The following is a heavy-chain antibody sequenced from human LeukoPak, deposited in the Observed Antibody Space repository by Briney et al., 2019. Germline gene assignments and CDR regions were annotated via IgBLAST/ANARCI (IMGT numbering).Heavy chain of an antibody. CDR2: IWYDGSNK. CDR3: ARGVPAAISWFDP. V-gene: IGHV3-33*01. J-gene: IGHJ5*02. Sequence: PGRSLRLSCAASGFTFSSYGMHWVRQATGKGLEGVAVIWYDGSNKYYADSVKGRFTISRDNSKNTLYLQMNSLRAEDTAVYYCARGVPAAISWFDPWGQGTLVTVSS. CDR1: GFTFSSYG. D-gene: IGHD2-2*02.